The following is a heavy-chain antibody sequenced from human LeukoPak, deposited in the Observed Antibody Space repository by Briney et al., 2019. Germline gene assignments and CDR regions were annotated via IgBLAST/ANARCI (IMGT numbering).Heavy chain of an antibody. V-gene: IGHV4-38-2*02. CDR1: GYSISSGYY. CDR3: TRGPVELLWFGELLTTPVYFDY. J-gene: IGHJ4*02. CDR2: IYHSGST. Sequence: SETLSLTCTVSGYSISSGYYWGWIRQPPGEGLEGIGRIYHSGSTYYNPSLKSRVTIPVDTSQNEFSLQLSSVTAADTAVYYCTRGPVELLWFGELLTTPVYFDYWGQGTLVTVSS. D-gene: IGHD3-10*01.